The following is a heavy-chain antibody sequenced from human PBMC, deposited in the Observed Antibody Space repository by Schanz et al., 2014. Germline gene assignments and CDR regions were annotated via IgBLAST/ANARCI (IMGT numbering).Heavy chain of an antibody. J-gene: IGHJ6*03. CDR3: AALGTGMAVAASVIVSYYYYMDV. V-gene: IGHV1-69*02. Sequence: QVQLVQSGAEVKKPGSSMKVSFKASGGTFSTYPINWLRQAPGQGLEWMGRIIPIHGIVNYAQRFQDRIRIAADKTTSSAYIELSSLRSDDPAVYYCAALGTGMAVAASVIVSYYYYMDVWGEGTTVTVSS. CDR2: IIPIHGIV. CDR1: GGTFSTYP. D-gene: IGHD6-19*01.